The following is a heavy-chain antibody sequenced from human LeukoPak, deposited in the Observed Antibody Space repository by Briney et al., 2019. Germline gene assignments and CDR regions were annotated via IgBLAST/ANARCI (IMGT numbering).Heavy chain of an antibody. J-gene: IGHJ4*02. CDR2: INHSGST. Sequence: PSETLSLTCAVYGGSFSGYYWSWIRQPPGKGLEWIGEINHSGSTNYNPSLKSRVTISVDTSKNQFSLKLSSVTAADTAVYYCARAGVTTVTPYYFDYWGQGTLVTVFS. D-gene: IGHD4-17*01. CDR3: ARAGVTTVTPYYFDY. CDR1: GGSFSGYY. V-gene: IGHV4-34*01.